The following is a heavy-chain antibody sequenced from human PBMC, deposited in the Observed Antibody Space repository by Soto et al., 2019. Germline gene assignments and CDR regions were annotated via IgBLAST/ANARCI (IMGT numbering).Heavy chain of an antibody. J-gene: IGHJ4*02. CDR3: ARDPSDSSGSHDY. CDR2: IYSGGST. Sequence: GGSLRLSCAASGFTVSSNYMSWVRQAPGKGLEWVSVIYSGGSTYYADSVKGRFTISRDNSKNTLYLQMNSLRAEDTAVYYCARDPSDSSGSHDYWGQGTLVTVSS. D-gene: IGHD3-22*01. CDR1: GFTVSSNY. V-gene: IGHV3-53*01.